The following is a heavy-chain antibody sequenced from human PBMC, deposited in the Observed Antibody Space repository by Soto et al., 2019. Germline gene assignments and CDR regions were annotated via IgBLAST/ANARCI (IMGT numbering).Heavy chain of an antibody. V-gene: IGHV4-38-2*01. CDR2: IYNSGST. Sequence: PSETLSLTCAVSGYSISSGYYWGWIRQPPGGGLEWLGSIYNSGSTYQNPTLTSRVSISVDTSKNQFSLRLSSVTAADTAVYFCARDRDGCNYAFDMWGQGTMVTVSS. CDR1: GYSISSGYY. CDR3: ARDRDGCNYAFDM. J-gene: IGHJ3*02. D-gene: IGHD6-19*01.